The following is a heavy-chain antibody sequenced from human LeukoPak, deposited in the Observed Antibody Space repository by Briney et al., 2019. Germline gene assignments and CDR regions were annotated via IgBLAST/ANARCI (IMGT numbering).Heavy chain of an antibody. CDR1: GDSVSSNSTA. V-gene: IGHV6-1*01. CDR2: TYYRSKWYS. CDR3: VRGGQGDGYSADEAFDI. J-gene: IGHJ3*02. D-gene: IGHD5-24*01. Sequence: SQTLSLTCAISGDSVSSNSTACNWIRQSPSRGLEWLGRTYYRSKWYSDYAVSVKSRITINPDTSKNQFSLQLNSVTPEDTAVYYCVRGGQGDGYSADEAFDIWSQGTMVTVSS.